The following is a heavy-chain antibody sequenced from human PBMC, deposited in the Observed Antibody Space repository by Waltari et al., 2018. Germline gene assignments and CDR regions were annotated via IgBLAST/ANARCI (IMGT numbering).Heavy chain of an antibody. D-gene: IGHD1-7*01. CDR3: ATFGGNSNWFDP. J-gene: IGHJ5*02. Sequence: QVQLVQSGAEVKNPGSTLKVSCKTSGGAFSPYAIARVRPAPGQGLEWMGIIPISGTADYSQKFQGRITITADESTSTAYMELSGLKSDDTAVYYCATFGGNSNWFDPWGQGTLVTVSS. CDR1: GGAFSPYA. CDR2: IIPISGTA. V-gene: IGHV1-69*01.